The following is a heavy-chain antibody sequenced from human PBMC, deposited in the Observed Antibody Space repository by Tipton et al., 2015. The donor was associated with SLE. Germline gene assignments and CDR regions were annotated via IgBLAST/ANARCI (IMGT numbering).Heavy chain of an antibody. V-gene: IGHV3-7*01. CDR2: IKHDGTET. CDR1: KFTFSAYW. J-gene: IGHJ4*02. CDR3: ARSAAAPGDY. Sequence: GSLRLSCAASKFTFSAYWMTWVRQAPGKGLEWVANIKHDGTETVYVDSVKGRFTISRDNAKNSVFLQMNSLRAEDTAVDYCARSAAAPGDYWGQGTLVTVSS. D-gene: IGHD6-13*01.